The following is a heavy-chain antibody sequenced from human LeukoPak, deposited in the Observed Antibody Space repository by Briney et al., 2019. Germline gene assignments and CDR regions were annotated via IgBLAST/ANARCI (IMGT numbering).Heavy chain of an antibody. CDR2: INTYTGNP. V-gene: IGHV7-4-1*02. D-gene: IGHD3-22*01. Sequence: ASVKVSCKASGYTFTSYAMNWVRQAPGQGLEWMGWINTYTGNPTYAQGFTGRFVFSLDTSVSTAYLQISSLTAEDTAVYYYARWDYDSSGYALYYFDHWGQVTLVTVSS. CDR1: GYTFTSYA. CDR3: ARWDYDSSGYALYYFDH. J-gene: IGHJ4*02.